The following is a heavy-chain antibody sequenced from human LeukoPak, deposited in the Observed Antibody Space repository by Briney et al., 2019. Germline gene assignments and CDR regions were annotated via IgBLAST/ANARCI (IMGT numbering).Heavy chain of an antibody. J-gene: IGHJ6*02. Sequence: SETLSLTCTVSGGSISSYYWSWIRQPPGKGLEWMGYIYYSGSTNYNPSLKSRVTISVDTSKNQFSLKLSSVTAADTAVYYCARGDSSGWYPGPYYGMDVWGQGTTVTVS. D-gene: IGHD6-19*01. CDR3: ARGDSSGWYPGPYYGMDV. V-gene: IGHV4-59*08. CDR1: GGSISSYY. CDR2: IYYSGST.